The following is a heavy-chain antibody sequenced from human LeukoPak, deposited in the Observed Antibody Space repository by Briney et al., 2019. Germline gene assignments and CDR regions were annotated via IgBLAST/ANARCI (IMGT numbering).Heavy chain of an antibody. V-gene: IGHV5-51*01. D-gene: IGHD3-22*01. CDR2: SFPCDSDT. Sequence: KRGESPKISCKGSGYSFTSYCNGWVRQMPRKGVEWMGSSFPCDSDTRYSPSFQGQVTISADKSISTAYLQWSSLKASDTAMYYCARAPSVDSSGCYEGWFDPWGQGTLVTVSS. CDR1: GYSFTSYC. CDR3: ARAPSVDSSGCYEGWFDP. J-gene: IGHJ5*02.